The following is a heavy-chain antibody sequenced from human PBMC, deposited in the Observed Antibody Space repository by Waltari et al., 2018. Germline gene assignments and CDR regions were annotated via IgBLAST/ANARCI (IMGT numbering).Heavy chain of an antibody. CDR1: GFTFSTSI. CDR2: INMRSSTI. D-gene: IGHD1-26*01. CDR3: ARFRSGSNLDY. V-gene: IGHV3-48*04. J-gene: IGHJ4*02. Sequence: EVRLVESGGDLVQPGGSLRLSCAASGFTFSTSIMTWVRQAPGKGLEWISYINMRSSTIYYADSVKGRFTISRDNAYNSLYLQMNSLRAEDTAVYYCARFRSGSNLDYWGQGTLVTVSS.